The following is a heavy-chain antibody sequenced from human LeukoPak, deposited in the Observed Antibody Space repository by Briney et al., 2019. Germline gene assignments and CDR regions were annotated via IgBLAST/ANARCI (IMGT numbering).Heavy chain of an antibody. Sequence: RXAPGXXLEWMGWINPNSGGTNYAQKFQGRVTMTRDTSISTAYMELSRLRSDDTAVYYCVGYCSSTSCYTRSWFDPWGQGTLVTVSS. J-gene: IGHJ5*02. D-gene: IGHD2-2*02. CDR3: VGYCSSTSCYTRSWFDP. CDR2: INPNSGGT. V-gene: IGHV1-2*02.